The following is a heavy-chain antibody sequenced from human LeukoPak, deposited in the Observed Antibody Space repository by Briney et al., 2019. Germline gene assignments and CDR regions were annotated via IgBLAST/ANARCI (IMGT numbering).Heavy chain of an antibody. V-gene: IGHV3-30-3*01. CDR1: RFPFSSFS. J-gene: IGHJ4*02. Sequence: PGGSLRLSCAASRFPFSSFSMHWVRQAPGKGLEWVAIISKDASIKFYADSVKGRFTISRDNFKNTLYLQMNSLRAEDTAVYYCAREFYGDYYFDYWGQGTLVTVSS. CDR3: AREFYGDYYFDY. D-gene: IGHD4-17*01. CDR2: ISKDASIK.